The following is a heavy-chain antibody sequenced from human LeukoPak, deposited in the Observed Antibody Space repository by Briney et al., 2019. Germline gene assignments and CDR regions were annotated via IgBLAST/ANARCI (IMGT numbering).Heavy chain of an antibody. V-gene: IGHV4-30-2*01. CDR1: GGSISSYS. J-gene: IGHJ5*02. Sequence: PSETLSLTCTVSGGSISSYSWSWIRQPPGKGLEWIGYIYHSGSTYYNPSLKSRATISVDRSKNQFSLKLSSVTAADTAVYYCTRGGYSYAPNWFDPWGQGTLVTVSS. CDR2: IYHSGST. D-gene: IGHD5-18*01. CDR3: TRGGYSYAPNWFDP.